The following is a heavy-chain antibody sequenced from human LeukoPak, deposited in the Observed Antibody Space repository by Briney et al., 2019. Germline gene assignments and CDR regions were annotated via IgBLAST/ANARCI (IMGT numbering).Heavy chain of an antibody. CDR1: GGTFSSYA. Sequence: ASVEVSCKASGGTFSSYAISWVRQAPGQGLEWMGGIIPIFGTANYAQKFQGRVMITADESTSTAYMELSSLRSEDTAVYYCARDKVPNYYDSSGYYSHWFDPWGQGTLVTVSS. CDR3: ARDKVPNYYDSSGYYSHWFDP. J-gene: IGHJ5*02. D-gene: IGHD3-22*01. CDR2: IIPIFGTA. V-gene: IGHV1-69*13.